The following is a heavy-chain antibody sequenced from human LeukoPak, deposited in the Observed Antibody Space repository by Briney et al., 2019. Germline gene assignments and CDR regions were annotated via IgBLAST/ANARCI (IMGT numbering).Heavy chain of an antibody. CDR1: GFTFSSYW. V-gene: IGHV3-74*01. D-gene: IGHD3-16*01. CDR3: AKDDDWGRYKH. CDR2: INSDGSST. Sequence: GGSLRLSCAASGFTFSSYWMHWVRQAPGKGLVWVSRINSDGSSTSYADSVKGRFTISRDNAKNTLYLQMNSLRAEDTAVYYCAKDDDWGRYKHWGQGTLVTVSS. J-gene: IGHJ1*01.